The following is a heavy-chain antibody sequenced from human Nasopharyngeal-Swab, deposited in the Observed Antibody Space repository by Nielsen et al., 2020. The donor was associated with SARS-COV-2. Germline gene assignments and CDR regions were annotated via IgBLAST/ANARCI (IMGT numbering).Heavy chain of an antibody. CDR1: GFSFRSYW. J-gene: IGHJ6*02. CDR3: ARRLVWFGEAHYYYYGMDV. V-gene: IGHV3-74*01. CDR2: INRDGTTP. Sequence: GESLKISCAASGFSFRSYWMHWVRQAPGKGLVWVSCINRDGTTPRYGDSVKGRFTVSRDNAKNTLYLEMNSLRADDTAVYYCARRLVWFGEAHYYYYGMDVWGQGTTVTVSS. D-gene: IGHD3-10*01.